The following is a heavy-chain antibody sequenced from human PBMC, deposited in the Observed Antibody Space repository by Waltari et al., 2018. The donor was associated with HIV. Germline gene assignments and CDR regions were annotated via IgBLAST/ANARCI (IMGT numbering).Heavy chain of an antibody. CDR2: RYFGGSS. J-gene: IGHJ4*02. V-gene: IGHV4-59*01. CDR1: GDSMSGYY. CDR3: ARGDSNGYYFDY. Sequence: QVQLQESGPGLVKPSETLSLTCTVSGDSMSGYYWSWIRQPPGKGLEWIVYRYFGGSSNYNPSLRSRVTISLDTSSNQFSLTVNSVSAADTAIYYCARGDSNGYYFDYWGQRTLVTVSS. D-gene: IGHD3-22*01.